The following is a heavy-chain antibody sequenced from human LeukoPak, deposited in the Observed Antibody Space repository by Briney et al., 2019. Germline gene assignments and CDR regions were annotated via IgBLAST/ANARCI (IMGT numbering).Heavy chain of an antibody. D-gene: IGHD5-24*01. CDR3: ARGARAGYNLEPFDY. Sequence: PSETLSLTCTVSGGSISSYHWSWIRQPPGKGLEGIGDIYYSGTTNYSPSLKSRVTISVDTSKDQFSLKLSSVTAADTAVYYCARGARAGYNLEPFDYWGQGTLVTVSS. CDR1: GGSISSYH. V-gene: IGHV4-59*08. J-gene: IGHJ4*02. CDR2: IYYSGTT.